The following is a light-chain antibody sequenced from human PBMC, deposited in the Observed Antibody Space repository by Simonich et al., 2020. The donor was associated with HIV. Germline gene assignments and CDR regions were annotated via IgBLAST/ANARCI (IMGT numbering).Light chain of an antibody. CDR3: QQANSFPFT. CDR1: QGISSY. J-gene: IGKJ3*01. V-gene: IGKV1-12*01. CDR2: AAS. Sequence: DIQLTQSPSFLSASVGDRVTITCRASQGISSYLAWYQQKPGKAPKLLLYAASRLESGVPSRFSGSGSGTDFTLTISSLQPEDFATYYCQQANSFPFTFGPGTKVDIK.